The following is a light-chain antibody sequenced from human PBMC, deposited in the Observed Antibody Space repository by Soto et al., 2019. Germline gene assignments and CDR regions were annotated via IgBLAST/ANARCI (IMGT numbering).Light chain of an antibody. CDR3: DQSYTTPYT. J-gene: IGKJ2*01. V-gene: IGKV1-39*01. CDR1: QSISNF. CDR2: AAS. Sequence: DIQMTQSPSSLSASVGDRVTITCRASQSISNFLNWYQQKPGKAPELLIYAASSLHSGVPSRFSGSGSGTNFTLTISSLQPEDFATYSCDQSYTTPYTFGQGNKLEIK.